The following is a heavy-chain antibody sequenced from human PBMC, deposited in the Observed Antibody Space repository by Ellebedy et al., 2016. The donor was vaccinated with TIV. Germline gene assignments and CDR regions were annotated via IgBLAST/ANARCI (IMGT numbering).Heavy chain of an antibody. CDR2: INSDGSST. V-gene: IGHV3-74*01. J-gene: IGHJ4*02. CDR1: GFTFSSYW. Sequence: GESLKISCAASGFTFSSYWMHWVRQAPGKGLVWVSRINSDGSSTSYADSVKGRFTISRDNAKNSLYLQMNSLRAEDTAAYYCELVVVAPTGDYWGQGTLVTVSS. D-gene: IGHD2-15*01. CDR3: ELVVVAPTGDY.